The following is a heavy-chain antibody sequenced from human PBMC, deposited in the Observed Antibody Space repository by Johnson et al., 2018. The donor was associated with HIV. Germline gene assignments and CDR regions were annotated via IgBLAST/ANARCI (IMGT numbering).Heavy chain of an antibody. D-gene: IGHD6-19*01. CDR3: AREKQWLGAGGPSDAFDI. J-gene: IGHJ3*02. Sequence: MQLVESGGGLVQPGGSLRLSCAASGFTFSNAWMSWVRQAPGKGLEWVGRIKSKTDGGTTDYAAPVKGRFTISRDDSKNTLYLQMNSLRAEDTAVYYCAREKQWLGAGGPSDAFDIWGQGTMVTVSS. CDR1: GFTFSNAW. V-gene: IGHV3-15*01. CDR2: IKSKTDGGTT.